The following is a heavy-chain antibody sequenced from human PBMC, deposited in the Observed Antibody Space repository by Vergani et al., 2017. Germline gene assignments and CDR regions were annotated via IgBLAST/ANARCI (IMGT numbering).Heavy chain of an antibody. CDR1: GFTFSSYG. CDR3: ARVAGLVVPAAIRRHMDV. V-gene: IGHV3-30*03. Sequence: VQLVESGGGLVQPGRSLRLSCAASGFTFSSYGMHWVRQAPGKGLEWVAVISYDGSNKYYADSVKGRFTISRDNSKNTLYLQMNSLRAEDTAVYYCARVAGLVVPAAIRRHMDVWGQGTTVTVSS. CDR2: ISYDGSNK. J-gene: IGHJ6*02. D-gene: IGHD2-2*02.